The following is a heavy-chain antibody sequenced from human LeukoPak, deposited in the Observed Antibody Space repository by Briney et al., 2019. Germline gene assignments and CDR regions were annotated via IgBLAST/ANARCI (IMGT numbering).Heavy chain of an antibody. CDR1: TFTFSGYW. D-gene: IGHD2-21*01. CDR2: INSDGSIT. J-gene: IGHJ6*04. Sequence: GGSLRLSCTASTFTFSGYWMYWVRQTPGKGLVWVSRINSDGSITTYADSVKGRFTMSRDNAKSTLYLQMNSLGAEDTAVYYCVRGLNVWGKGATVTVSS. CDR3: VRGLNV. V-gene: IGHV3-74*01.